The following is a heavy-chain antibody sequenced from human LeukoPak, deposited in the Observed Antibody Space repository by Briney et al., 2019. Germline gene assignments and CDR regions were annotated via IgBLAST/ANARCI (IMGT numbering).Heavy chain of an antibody. CDR2: INPNTGGT. Sequence: ASVKVSCKASGYTFTDYYIHWVRQAPGQGLEWMGWINPNTGGTNYAQKFQGRVTMTRDTSVSTAYMELSRLRSDDTAVYYCASGREYCSGGSCYSSDDAFDIWGQGTMVTVSS. D-gene: IGHD2-15*01. CDR1: GYTFTDYY. J-gene: IGHJ3*02. CDR3: ASGREYCSGGSCYSSDDAFDI. V-gene: IGHV1-2*02.